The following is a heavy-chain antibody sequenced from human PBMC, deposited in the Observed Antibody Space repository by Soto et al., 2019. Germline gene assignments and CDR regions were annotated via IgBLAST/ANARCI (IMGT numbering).Heavy chain of an antibody. J-gene: IGHJ3*02. V-gene: IGHV1-2*02. CDR3: ARDGDSSSPFES. CDR1: GYTFTGNY. Sequence: QVQLVQSGAEVKKPGASVKVSCKASGYTFTGNYMHWVRQAPGQGLEWMGWINPNSGGTNYAQKFQGRGTVTRDTSSSTAYMELSRLRSDDTAVYYCARDGDSSSPFESWGQGTMVTVSS. D-gene: IGHD6-6*01. CDR2: INPNSGGT.